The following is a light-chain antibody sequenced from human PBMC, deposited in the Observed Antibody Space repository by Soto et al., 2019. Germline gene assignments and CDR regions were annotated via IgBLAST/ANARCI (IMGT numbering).Light chain of an antibody. CDR1: SNDIGGYNY. Sequence: QSALTQPASVSGSPGQSITISCTGTSNDIGGYNYVSWYQQHPGEAPKLIIYEVSNRPSGVSNRFSGSKSDNTDSLTITGLQAEDEASYYCSSYTITHIPVIFGGGTQLTVL. V-gene: IGLV2-14*01. CDR2: EVS. J-gene: IGLJ7*01. CDR3: SSYTITHIPVI.